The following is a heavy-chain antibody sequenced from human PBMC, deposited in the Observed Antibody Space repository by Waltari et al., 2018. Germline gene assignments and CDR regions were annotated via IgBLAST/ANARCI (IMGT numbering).Heavy chain of an antibody. D-gene: IGHD3-9*01. V-gene: IGHV3-11*01. J-gene: IGHJ4*02. Sequence: QVLLVESGGGLVKPGGSLRLSCAASGFTFSDYYMRWVRQAPGNGLWWVSNISGIGSTTNYAASVKGGVTISRDNAKSSVCLQLNSLRADDTAMYYCVRDERWLHLIGTFDSWGQGTLVTVSS. CDR2: ISGIGSTT. CDR1: GFTFSDYY. CDR3: VRDERWLHLIGTFDS.